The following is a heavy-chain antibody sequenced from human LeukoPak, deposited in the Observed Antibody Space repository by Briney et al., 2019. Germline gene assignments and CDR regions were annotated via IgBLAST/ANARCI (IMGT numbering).Heavy chain of an antibody. D-gene: IGHD1-26*01. CDR3: AREGSYSTFDY. V-gene: IGHV1-69*04. CDR1: GGTFSSYA. J-gene: IGHJ4*02. CDR2: IIPILGIA. Sequence: ASVKVSCKASGGTFSSYAISWVRQAPGQGLEWMGRIIPILGIANYAQKFQGRVTITADKSTSTAYMELSSLRSEDTAVYYCAREGSYSTFDYWGQGTLVTVSS.